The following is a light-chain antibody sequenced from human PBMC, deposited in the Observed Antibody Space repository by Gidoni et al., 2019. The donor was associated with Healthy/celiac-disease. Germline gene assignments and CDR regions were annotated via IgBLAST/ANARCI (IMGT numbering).Light chain of an antibody. J-gene: IGKJ1*01. CDR2: AAS. Sequence: AIRMIQSPSSLSASTGDRVTITCRASQGISSYLAWYQQKPGKAPKLLIYAASTLLSGVPSRFSGSGSRTDFTLTISCLQSEDFATYYCQQYYSYPRTFGQGTKVEIK. CDR3: QQYYSYPRT. CDR1: QGISSY. V-gene: IGKV1-8*01.